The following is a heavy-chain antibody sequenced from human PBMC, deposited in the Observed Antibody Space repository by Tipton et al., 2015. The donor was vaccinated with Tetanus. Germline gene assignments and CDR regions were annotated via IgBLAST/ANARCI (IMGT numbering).Heavy chain of an antibody. CDR2: IYPGDSDT. J-gene: IGHJ4*02. CDR3: TRQGVGVDTMVRGSFDY. D-gene: IGHD3-10*01. V-gene: IGHV5-51*01. Sequence: QLVQSGAEVRKPGESLKISCKGSGYSFTSYWIGWVRQMPGKGLEWMGIIYPGDSDTRYRPSFLGQLTISADKSISPAYLQWSSLKASDTAMYYCTRQGVGVDTMVRGSFDYWGQGTLVTVSS. CDR1: GYSFTSYW.